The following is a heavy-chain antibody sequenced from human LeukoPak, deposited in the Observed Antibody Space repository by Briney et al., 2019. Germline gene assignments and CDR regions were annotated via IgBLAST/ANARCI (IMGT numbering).Heavy chain of an antibody. CDR1: GGSISSYY. D-gene: IGHD2-2*01. CDR2: IYSSGST. V-gene: IGHV4-4*07. J-gene: IGHJ2*01. Sequence: SETLFLTCTVSGGSISSYYWSWIRQPAGKGLEWIGRIYSSGSTNYNPSLKSRVTMSVDTSKNQFSLKLSSVTAADTAVYYCARGQYHLLYWYFDLWGRGTLVTVSS. CDR3: ARGQYHLLYWYFDL.